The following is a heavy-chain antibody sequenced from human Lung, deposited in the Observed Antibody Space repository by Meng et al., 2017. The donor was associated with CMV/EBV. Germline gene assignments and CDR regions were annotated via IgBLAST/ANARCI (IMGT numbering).Heavy chain of an antibody. J-gene: IGHJ6*02. V-gene: IGHV3-30*04. Sequence: SXAASGFTFSSYAMHWVRQAPGKGLEWVAVISYDGSNKYYADSVKGRFTISRDNSKNTLSLQMNSLRVEDTAVYYCTRGGGTISIFGVARIVGGMDVWGQGTXVTVSS. CDR1: GFTFSSYA. CDR2: ISYDGSNK. D-gene: IGHD3-3*01. CDR3: TRGGGTISIFGVARIVGGMDV.